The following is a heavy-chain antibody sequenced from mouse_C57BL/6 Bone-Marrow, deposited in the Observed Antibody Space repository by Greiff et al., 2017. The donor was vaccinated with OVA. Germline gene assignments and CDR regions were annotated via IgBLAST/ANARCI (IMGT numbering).Heavy chain of an antibody. D-gene: IGHD2-4*01. V-gene: IGHV5-6*01. J-gene: IGHJ3*01. CDR1: GFTFSSYG. CDR3: ARHGGLSFAY. CDR2: ISSGGSST. Sequence: EVNVVESGGDLVKPGGSLTLSCAASGFTFSSYGMSWVRQTPDKRLEWVATISSGGSSTYYPDRVKGRFTISRDNAKNTLYLQMGSLKSEDTAMYYCARHGGLSFAYWGQGTLVTVSA.